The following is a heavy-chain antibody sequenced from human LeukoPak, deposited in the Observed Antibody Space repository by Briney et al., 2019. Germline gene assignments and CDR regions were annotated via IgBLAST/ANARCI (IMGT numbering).Heavy chain of an antibody. CDR1: GFTFSTFP. J-gene: IGHJ4*02. CDR3: ATQSITLVVVISPFDY. D-gene: IGHD3-22*01. CDR2: IQDDGATT. V-gene: IGHV3-30*02. Sequence: GGSLRLSCAASGFTFSTFPMHWVRRAPGKGLEWVALIQDDGATTNYADSVRGRFTISRDNSKSTVYLQMNSLKPDDTAVYYCATQSITLVVVISPFDYWGQGTLVTVSS.